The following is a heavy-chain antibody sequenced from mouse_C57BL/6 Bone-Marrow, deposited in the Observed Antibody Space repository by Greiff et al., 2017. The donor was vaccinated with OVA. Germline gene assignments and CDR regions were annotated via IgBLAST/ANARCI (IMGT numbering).Heavy chain of an antibody. J-gene: IGHJ2*01. CDR2: IDPSDSYT. Sequence: VQLQQPGAELVMPGASVKLSCKASGYTFTSYWMHWVKQRPGQGLEWIGEIDPSDSYTNYNQKFKGKSTLTVDKSSSTAYMQLSSLTSEDSAVXYCARQLDFWGQGTTLTVSS. V-gene: IGHV1-69*01. CDR3: ARQLDF. CDR1: GYTFTSYW.